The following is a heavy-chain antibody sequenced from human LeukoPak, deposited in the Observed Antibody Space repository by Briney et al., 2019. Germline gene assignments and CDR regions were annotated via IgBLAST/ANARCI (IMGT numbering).Heavy chain of an antibody. V-gene: IGHV1-8*01. CDR2: MNPNSGNT. CDR1: GYTFTSYD. J-gene: IGHJ4*02. D-gene: IGHD3-3*01. Sequence: ASVKVSCKASGYTFTSYDINWVRQATGQGLEWMGWMNPNSGNTGYAQKFQGRVTMTRNTSISTAYMGLSSLRSEDTAVYYCARGGVNYDFWSGYYELSDYRGQGTLVTVSS. CDR3: ARGGVNYDFWSGYYELSDY.